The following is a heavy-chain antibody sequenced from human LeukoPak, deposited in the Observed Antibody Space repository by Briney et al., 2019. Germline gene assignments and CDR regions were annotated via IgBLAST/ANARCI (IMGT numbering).Heavy chain of an antibody. J-gene: IGHJ3*02. D-gene: IGHD6-13*01. CDR3: ARGSIAAAGYDAFDI. Sequence: GASVKVSCKASGGTFSSYAISWVRQAPGQGLEWMGGIIPIFGTANYAQKYQGRVTITADESTSTAYMELSSLRSEDTAVYYCARGSIAAAGYDAFDIWGQGTMVTVSS. CDR2: IIPIFGTA. V-gene: IGHV1-69*13. CDR1: GGTFSSYA.